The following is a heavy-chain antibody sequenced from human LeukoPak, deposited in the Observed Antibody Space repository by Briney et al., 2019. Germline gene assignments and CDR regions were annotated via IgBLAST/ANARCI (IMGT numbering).Heavy chain of an antibody. V-gene: IGHV3-23*01. CDR2: ISGSGGST. J-gene: IGHJ4*02. Sequence: GGSLRLSCAASGFTFSSSAMSWVRQAPGKGLEWVSAISGSGGSTYYADSVMGRFTISRDNSDNTLYLQMNSLRADDAAVYYCAKGYYGNYVAVDYWGQGTLVTVSS. D-gene: IGHD4-11*01. CDR1: GFTFSSSA. CDR3: AKGYYGNYVAVDY.